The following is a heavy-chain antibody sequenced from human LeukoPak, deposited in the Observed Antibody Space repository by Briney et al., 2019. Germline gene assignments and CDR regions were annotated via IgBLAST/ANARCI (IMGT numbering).Heavy chain of an antibody. J-gene: IGHJ3*01. V-gene: IGHV4-39*01. CDR3: ARDRRARDDFDL. CDR1: GGSISSSSHY. CDR2: MYYSGGT. Sequence: SETLSLTCTVSGGSISSSSHYWGWIRQPPGKGLEWIGSMYYSGGTYNNPSLKSRVIISVDTSKNQFSLKLSSVTAADTAVYYCARDRRARDDFDLWGNGTLVTVSS.